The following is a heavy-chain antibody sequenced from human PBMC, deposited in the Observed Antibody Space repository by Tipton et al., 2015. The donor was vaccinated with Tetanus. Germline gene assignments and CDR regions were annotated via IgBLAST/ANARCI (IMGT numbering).Heavy chain of an antibody. V-gene: IGHV3-53*01. J-gene: IGHJ4*02. D-gene: IGHD6-19*01. CDR3: ARVVAVAGYYFDY. CDR2: IYSGGST. CDR1: GFTVSSNY. Sequence: SLRLSCAASGFTVSSNYMSWVRQAPGKGLEWVSVIYSGGSTYYADSVKGRFTISRDNSKNTLYLQMNSLRAEDTAVYYCARVVAVAGYYFDYWGQGTLVTVSS.